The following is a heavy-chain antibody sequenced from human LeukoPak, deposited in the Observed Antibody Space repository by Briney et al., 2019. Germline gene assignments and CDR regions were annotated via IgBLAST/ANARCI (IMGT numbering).Heavy chain of an antibody. CDR1: GFTFGDYA. V-gene: IGHV3-49*03. CDR3: TRGARRGYSYDAFDI. CDR2: IRSKAYGGTT. J-gene: IGHJ3*02. D-gene: IGHD5-18*01. Sequence: PGGSLRLSCTASGFTFGDYAMSWFRQAPGKGLEWVGFIRSKAYGGTTEYAASVKGRFTISRDDSKSIAYLQMNSLKTEDTAVYYCTRGARRGYSYDAFDIWGQGTMVTVSS.